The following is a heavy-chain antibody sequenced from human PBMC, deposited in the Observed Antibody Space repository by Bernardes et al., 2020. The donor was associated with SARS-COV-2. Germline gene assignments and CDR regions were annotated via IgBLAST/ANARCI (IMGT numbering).Heavy chain of an antibody. V-gene: IGHV3-23*01. CDR2: ISGSGSGT. D-gene: IGHD3-3*01. CDR1: GFTFSTFA. J-gene: IGHJ3*01. CDR3: AKGRIGSDFWSGHSL. Sequence: GGSLRLSCAASGFTFSTFAMTWVRQAPGKGLEWVSAISGSGSGTYYADSVKGRFTVSRDNSKNILYLQLNSLRAEDTAVYFCAKGRIGSDFWSGHSLWGQG.